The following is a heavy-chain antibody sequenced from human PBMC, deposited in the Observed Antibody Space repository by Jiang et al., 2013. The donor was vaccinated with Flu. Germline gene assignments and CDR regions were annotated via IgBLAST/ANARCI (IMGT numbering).Heavy chain of an antibody. D-gene: IGHD3-22*01. CDR2: ISSGGDNT. CDR1: GFTFTNYA. V-gene: IGHV3-23*01. J-gene: IGHJ3*01. CDR3: VKPPRAPSGYYYNDAFDF. Sequence: VQLLESGGGLVQPGGSLRLSCAVSGFTFTNYALTWVRQAPGKGLEWVSVISSGGDNTYYADSVTGRFIISRDDSRNTLFLQMNDLRAEDTAVYYCVKPPRAPSGYYYNDAFDF.